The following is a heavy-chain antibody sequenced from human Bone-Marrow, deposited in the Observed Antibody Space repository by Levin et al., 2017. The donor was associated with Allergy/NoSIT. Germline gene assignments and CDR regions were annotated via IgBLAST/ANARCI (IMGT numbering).Heavy chain of an antibody. CDR2: INDSGRT. CDR1: GGSFSGYY. D-gene: IGHD3-3*02. CDR3: ARTRGIFVGRKGLDH. Sequence: SQTLSLTCALYGGSFSGYYWTWIRQSPGKGLEWIGEINDSGRTNYNPSLRWRVTISSDTSTNQFSLRLASMTAADAAVYYCARTRGIFVGRKGLDHWGQGILVTVST. V-gene: IGHV4-34*01. J-gene: IGHJ4*02.